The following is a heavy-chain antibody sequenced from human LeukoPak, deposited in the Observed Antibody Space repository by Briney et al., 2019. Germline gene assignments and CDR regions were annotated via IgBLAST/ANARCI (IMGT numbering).Heavy chain of an antibody. Sequence: ASVKVSCKASGYTFTGYYMHWVRQAPGQGLEWMGRINPNSGCPNYAQKFQGRVNMTRDKCISTAYMELSRLRSDDTAVYYCARGGNYVWGSYLAFDIWGQGTMVTVSS. V-gene: IGHV1-2*06. CDR2: INPNSGCP. CDR1: GYTFTGYY. D-gene: IGHD3-16*02. J-gene: IGHJ3*02. CDR3: ARGGNYVWGSYLAFDI.